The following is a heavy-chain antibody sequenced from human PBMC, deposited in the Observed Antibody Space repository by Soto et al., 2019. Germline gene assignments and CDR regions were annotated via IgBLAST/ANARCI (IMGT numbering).Heavy chain of an antibody. D-gene: IGHD6-19*01. V-gene: IGHV3-21*01. J-gene: IGHJ6*02. CDR2: ISSSSSYI. Sequence: GGSLRLSCAASGFTFSSYSMNWVRQAPGKGLEWVSSISSSSSYIYYADSVKGRFTISRDNAKNSLYLQMNSLRAEDTAVYYCARDADYAPQWLVLDVWGQGTTVTVSS. CDR1: GFTFSSYS. CDR3: ARDADYAPQWLVLDV.